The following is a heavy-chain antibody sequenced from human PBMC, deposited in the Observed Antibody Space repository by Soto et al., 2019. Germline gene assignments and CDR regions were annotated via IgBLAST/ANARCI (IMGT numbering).Heavy chain of an antibody. J-gene: IGHJ4*02. D-gene: IGHD3-22*01. CDR3: ARGAPVVNDY. Sequence: SETLSLTCAFSGCSISSGGYSWSWIRQPPGKGLEWIGYIYHSGSTYYNPSLKSRVTISVDRSKNQFSLKLSSVTAADTAVYYCARGAPVVNDYWGQGTLVTVSS. CDR2: IYHSGST. CDR1: GCSISSGGYS. V-gene: IGHV4-30-2*01.